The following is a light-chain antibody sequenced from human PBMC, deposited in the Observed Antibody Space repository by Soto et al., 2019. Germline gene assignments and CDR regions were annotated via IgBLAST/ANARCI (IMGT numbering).Light chain of an antibody. V-gene: IGKV3-11*01. CDR2: DAS. CDR3: QWRSDWPPRLT. CDR1: ESIGNY. J-gene: IGKJ4*02. Sequence: EVVLTQSPATLSLSPGERATLSCRASESIGNYLAWYQQKLGQAPKPLIYDASHRAIGIPGRFSGDGSGTDFTLSISSLEPEDFAVYSCQWRSDWPPRLTFGGGTKVEIK.